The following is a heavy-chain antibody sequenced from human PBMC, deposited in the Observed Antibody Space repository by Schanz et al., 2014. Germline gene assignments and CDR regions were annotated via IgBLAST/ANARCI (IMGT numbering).Heavy chain of an antibody. V-gene: IGHV4-4*02. CDR2: ISYSGTT. J-gene: IGHJ5*02. D-gene: IGHD3-16*01. Sequence: QVQLQASGPGLVKPSETLSLTCTVSGGSISSNNWWTWVRQPPGKGLEWIGYISYSGTTYYNPSLKSRVTISVSTSKTQFSLKLSSVTAADTAVYYCARDALGGPHNWFDPWGQGTLVSVSS. CDR3: ARDALGGPHNWFDP. CDR1: GGSISSNNW.